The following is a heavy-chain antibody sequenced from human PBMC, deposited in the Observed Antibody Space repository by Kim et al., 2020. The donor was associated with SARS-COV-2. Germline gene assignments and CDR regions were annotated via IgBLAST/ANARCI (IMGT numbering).Heavy chain of an antibody. CDR2: ISYDGSNK. CDR3: AKELRAPEYDFWSGYYLGWWYYGMDV. V-gene: IGHV3-30*18. J-gene: IGHJ6*02. Sequence: GGSLRLSCAASGFTFSSYGMHWVRQAPGKGLEWVAVISYDGSNKYYADSVKGRFTISRDNSKNTLYLQMNSLRAEDTAVYYCAKELRAPEYDFWSGYYLGWWYYGMDVWGQGTTVTVSS. D-gene: IGHD3-3*01. CDR1: GFTFSSYG.